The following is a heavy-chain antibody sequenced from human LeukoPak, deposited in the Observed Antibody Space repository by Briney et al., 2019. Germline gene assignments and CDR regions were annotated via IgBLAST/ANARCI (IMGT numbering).Heavy chain of an antibody. CDR2: ISYDGSNK. CDR1: GFTFSSYA. V-gene: IGHV3-30*04. CDR3: ARGEGGYCSGGRCNFYRYYMDV. Sequence: PGGSLRLSCAASGFTFSSYAMHWVRQAPGKGLEWVAVISYDGSNKYYADSVKGRFTISRDNSKNTLYLQMNSLRAEDTAVYYCARGEGGYCSGGRCNFYRYYMDVWGKGTTVTVSS. J-gene: IGHJ6*03. D-gene: IGHD2-15*01.